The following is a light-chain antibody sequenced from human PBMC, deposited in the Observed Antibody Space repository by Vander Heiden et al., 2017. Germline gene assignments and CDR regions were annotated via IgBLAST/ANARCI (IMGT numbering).Light chain of an antibody. CDR1: QSLLYSNGYNY. CDR2: LGF. CDR3: MRSLEAPKT. V-gene: IGKV2-28*01. Sequence: DIDMTQSPLSLPVTPGEPAAISCRSSQSLLYSNGYNYLDWYLQKPGQSPQLLVYLGFSRASRVPDRFSGSGSGTHFPLKISRVEAEDVGVYYCMRSLEAPKTFGQGTKVEIK. J-gene: IGKJ1*01.